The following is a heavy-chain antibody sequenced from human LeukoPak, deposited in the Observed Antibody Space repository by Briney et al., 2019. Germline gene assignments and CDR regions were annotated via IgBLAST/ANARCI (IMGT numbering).Heavy chain of an antibody. D-gene: IGHD6-6*01. CDR3: ARGRSGGVAARPYYFDY. CDR2: IIPIFGTA. J-gene: IGHJ4*02. V-gene: IGHV1-69*05. Sequence: SVKVSCKASGGTFSSYAISWVRQAPGQGLEWMGGIIPIFGTANYAQKFQGRVTITTDESTSTAYMELSSLRSEDTAVYYRARGRSGGVAARPYYFDYWGQGTLVTVSS. CDR1: GGTFSSYA.